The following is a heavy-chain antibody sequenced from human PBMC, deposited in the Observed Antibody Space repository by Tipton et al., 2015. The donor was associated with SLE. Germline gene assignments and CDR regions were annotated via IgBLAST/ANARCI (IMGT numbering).Heavy chain of an antibody. CDR2: ISYIGST. Sequence: RSLRLSCAVSGGSINSGDYSWSWIRQHPGKGLEWIGYISYIGSTYYNPSLKSRLIISVDTSKNQVSLKLSSVTAADTAVYYCARSYCSDDECQTAFWVDPWGQGTLVTVSS. CDR1: GGSINSGDYS. J-gene: IGHJ5*02. V-gene: IGHV4-31*02. D-gene: IGHD2-15*01. CDR3: ARSYCSDDECQTAFWVDP.